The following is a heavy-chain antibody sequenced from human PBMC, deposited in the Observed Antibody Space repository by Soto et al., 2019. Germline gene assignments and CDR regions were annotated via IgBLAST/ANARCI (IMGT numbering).Heavy chain of an antibody. CDR1: GFTFSSYG. J-gene: IGHJ4*02. CDR3: ARDLDSGYDYSFDY. Sequence: GGSLRLSCAASGFTFSSYGMHWVRQAPGKGLEWVAVIWYDGSNKYYADSVKGRFTISRDNSKNTLYLQMNSLRAEDTAVYYCARDLDSGYDYSFDYWGQGTLVTVSS. D-gene: IGHD5-12*01. CDR2: IWYDGSNK. V-gene: IGHV3-33*01.